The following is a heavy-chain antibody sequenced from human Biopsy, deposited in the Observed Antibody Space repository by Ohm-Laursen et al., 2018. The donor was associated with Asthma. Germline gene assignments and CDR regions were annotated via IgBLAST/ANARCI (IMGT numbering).Heavy chain of an antibody. J-gene: IGHJ4*02. Sequence: SVKASCKSLGGTFNTYVIGWVRQAPGQGIEWVGGINSVFGTTTYPQKFQGRVTITADDSTSTVYMELSSPRSEDTAVYYCARKAGSCISRTCYSLDFWGQGTLVTVSS. CDR2: INSVFGTT. D-gene: IGHD2-2*01. V-gene: IGHV1-69*13. CDR3: ARKAGSCISRTCYSLDF. CDR1: GGTFNTYV.